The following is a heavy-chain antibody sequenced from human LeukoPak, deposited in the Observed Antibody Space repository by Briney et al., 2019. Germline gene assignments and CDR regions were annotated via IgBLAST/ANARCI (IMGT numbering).Heavy chain of an antibody. D-gene: IGHD3-10*01. CDR3: ASYYASGVSAYNYYGMDV. V-gene: IGHV4-38-2*01. Sequence: SETLSLTCPVSGHSISTGYYRGWIRPPPRKGLEWIGRMSHNRCSYYNPSLNRRVTISMETSRNHFSLRLTSVPAADTAVYYCASYYASGVSAYNYYGMDVWGKGTTVTVSS. J-gene: IGHJ6*04. CDR2: MSHNRCS. CDR1: GHSISTGYY.